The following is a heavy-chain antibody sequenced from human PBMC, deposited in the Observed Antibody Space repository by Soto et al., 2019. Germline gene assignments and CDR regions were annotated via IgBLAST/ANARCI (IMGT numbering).Heavy chain of an antibody. CDR1: GYTFTSYA. CDR3: ARDSGGMDV. V-gene: IGHV1-3*01. J-gene: IGHJ6*02. CDR2: INAGNGNT. Sequence: QVQLVQSGAKVKKPGASVKISCKTSGYTFTSYALHWVRQAPGQRLEWMGWINAGNGNTKYSQKFQGRVIITRDTSASTAYMELRSLRSEDTAVYYCARDSGGMDVWGQGTTVTVSS.